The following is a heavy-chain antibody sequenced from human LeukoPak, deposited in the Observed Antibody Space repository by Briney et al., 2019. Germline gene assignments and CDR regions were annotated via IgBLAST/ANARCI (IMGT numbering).Heavy chain of an antibody. Sequence: GGSLRLSCAASGFTFNRYWMHWVRQVPGKEVVWVSHSHNDGNSVSYADSVKGRFTVSRDNAKNTLYLQMNRLRPEDTAVYYCVRHNYGYDYWGQGTLVTDSS. CDR2: SHNDGNSV. J-gene: IGHJ4*02. V-gene: IGHV3-74*01. CDR3: VRHNYGYDY. CDR1: GFTFNRYW. D-gene: IGHD3-10*01.